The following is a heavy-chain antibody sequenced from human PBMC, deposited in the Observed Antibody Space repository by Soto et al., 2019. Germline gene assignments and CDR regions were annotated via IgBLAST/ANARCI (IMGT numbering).Heavy chain of an antibody. V-gene: IGHV3-30*18. CDR1: DFTVGNNY. CDR2: ISYDGSNK. CDR3: AKDRGPYCSSTSCYPGYGMDV. J-gene: IGHJ6*02. Sequence: GGSLRLSCAASDFTVGNNYMTWVRQAPGKGLEWVAVISYDGSNKYYADSVKGRFTISRDNSKNTLYLQMNSLRAEDTAVYYCAKDRGPYCSSTSCYPGYGMDVWGQGTTVTVSS. D-gene: IGHD2-2*01.